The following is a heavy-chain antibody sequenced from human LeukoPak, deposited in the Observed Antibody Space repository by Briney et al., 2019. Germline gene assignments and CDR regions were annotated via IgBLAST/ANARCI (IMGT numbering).Heavy chain of an antibody. V-gene: IGHV4-59*01. CDR1: GASISSYY. D-gene: IGHD3-3*01. CDR3: AGTYYDFWSGYYGTNWFDP. CDR2: IYYSGST. J-gene: IGHJ5*02. Sequence: SETLSLTCTVSGASISSYYWSWIRQPPGKGLEWIGYIYYSGSTNYNPSLKSRVTISVDTSKNQFSLKLSSVTAADTAVYYCAGTYYDFWSGYYGTNWFDPWGQGTLVTVSS.